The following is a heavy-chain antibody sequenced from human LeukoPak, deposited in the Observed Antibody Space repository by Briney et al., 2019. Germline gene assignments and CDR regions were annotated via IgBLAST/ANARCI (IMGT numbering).Heavy chain of an antibody. V-gene: IGHV3-30*02. Sequence: GGSLRLSCVVSGFTISSYGMHWVRQAPGKGLEWVAFIRYDGSYKKYADSVKGRFTISRDNSKNTLYLQMNSLRAEDTAVYYCARDPWTNSDYDGFDYWGQGTLVTVSS. CDR2: IRYDGSYK. J-gene: IGHJ4*02. CDR3: ARDPWTNSDYDGFDY. CDR1: GFTISSYG. D-gene: IGHD5-12*01.